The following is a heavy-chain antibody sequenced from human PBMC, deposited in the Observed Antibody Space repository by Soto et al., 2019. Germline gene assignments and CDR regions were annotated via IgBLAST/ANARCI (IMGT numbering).Heavy chain of an antibody. CDR3: ARGTTTSAFSAMDV. CDR2: ISYDGSNK. Sequence: QVQLVESGGGVVQPGRSLRLSCAASGFTFSNNAMDWVRQAPGKGLEWVAVISYDGSNKYIAESVKGRFTISRDNSKNTLSLQMNSLRAEDTAVYYCARGTTTSAFSAMDVWGQGITVTVSS. J-gene: IGHJ6*02. D-gene: IGHD1-1*01. V-gene: IGHV3-30-3*01. CDR1: GFTFSNNA.